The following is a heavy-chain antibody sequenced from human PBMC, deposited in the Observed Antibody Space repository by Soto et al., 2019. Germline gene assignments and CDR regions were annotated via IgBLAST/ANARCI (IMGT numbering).Heavy chain of an antibody. Sequence: GGSLRLSCAASGFSFSNYDMHWVRQAPGKGLEWVALISSDGSNKYHADSVKGRFTISRDTSRNTLYLQMNSLTPGDTAVYYCAKDQGPLSGWSFDYWGQGILVTVSS. CDR2: ISSDGSNK. CDR1: GFSFSNYD. J-gene: IGHJ4*02. D-gene: IGHD6-19*01. V-gene: IGHV3-30*18. CDR3: AKDQGPLSGWSFDY.